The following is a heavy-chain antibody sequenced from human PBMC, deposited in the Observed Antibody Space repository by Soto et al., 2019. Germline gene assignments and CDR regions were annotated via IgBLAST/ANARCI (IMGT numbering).Heavy chain of an antibody. CDR1: GYTFTSYY. J-gene: IGHJ3*02. CDR2: INPSGGST. Sequence: ASVKVSCKASGYTFTSYYMHWVRQAPGQGLEWMGIINPSGGSTSYAQKCQGRVTMTRDTSTSTVYMELSSLRSEDTAVYYCARGGLGYCSSTSCYAVRSFDAFDIWGQGTMVTVSS. V-gene: IGHV1-46*03. D-gene: IGHD2-2*01. CDR3: ARGGLGYCSSTSCYAVRSFDAFDI.